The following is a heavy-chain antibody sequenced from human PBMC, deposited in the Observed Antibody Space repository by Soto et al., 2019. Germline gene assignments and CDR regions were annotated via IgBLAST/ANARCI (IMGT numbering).Heavy chain of an antibody. Sequence: QVQLQESGPGLVKPSQTLSLTCTVSGGSISSGDYYWSWIRQPPGKGLEWIGYIYYSGSTYYNPSLKSRVTISVDTYKNQFSLKLSSVTAADTAVYYCGIHGCNSVYFDYWGQGTLVTVSS. CDR3: GIHGCNSVYFDY. J-gene: IGHJ4*02. CDR1: GGSISSGDYY. V-gene: IGHV4-30-4*01. CDR2: IYYSGST. D-gene: IGHD4-4*01.